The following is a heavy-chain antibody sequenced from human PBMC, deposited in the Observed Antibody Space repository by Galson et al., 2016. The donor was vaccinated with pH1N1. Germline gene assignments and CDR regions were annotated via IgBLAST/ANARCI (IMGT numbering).Heavy chain of an antibody. V-gene: IGHV1-46*01. D-gene: IGHD2-2*02. CDR3: ARAPYCSNATCYSVWFDP. CDR2: ITPTGGRT. CDR1: GYTFTSYY. Sequence: SVKVSCKASGYTFTSYYMHWVRQAPGQGLEWMGIITPTGGRTSYAQKFKDRVAMTSDTSTSTVYVELNSLRSEDTAVYYCARAPYCSNATCYSVWFDPWGQGTPVTVSS. J-gene: IGHJ5*02.